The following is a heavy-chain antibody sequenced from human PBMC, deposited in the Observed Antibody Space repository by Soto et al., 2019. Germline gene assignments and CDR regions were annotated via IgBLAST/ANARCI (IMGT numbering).Heavy chain of an antibody. J-gene: IGHJ6*02. V-gene: IGHV4-59*01. CDR3: ARERVGHSAMDV. D-gene: IGHD1-26*01. CDR1: GGSITNYY. Sequence: QVQLQESGPGLVKPSETLSLMCTVSGGSITNYYWSWIRQSPAKGLEWLGYISDSGSTKYNPSLKSRVTISVDTSKNQFSLKLTSVTAADTAVYYCARERVGHSAMDVWGQGTTVTVSS. CDR2: ISDSGST.